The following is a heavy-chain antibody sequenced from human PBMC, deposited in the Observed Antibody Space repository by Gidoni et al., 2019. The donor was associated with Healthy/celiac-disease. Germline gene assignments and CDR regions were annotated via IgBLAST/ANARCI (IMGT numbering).Heavy chain of an antibody. J-gene: IGHJ5*02. Sequence: EVQLVESGGGLVKPGGSLRLSCAASGFTFSSYSMNWVRQAPGKGLEWVSSISSSSSYIYYADSVKGRFTISRDNAKNSLYLQMNSLRAEDTAVYYCARNYDFWSAPGGFDPWGQGTLVTVSS. D-gene: IGHD3-3*01. V-gene: IGHV3-21*01. CDR2: ISSSSSYI. CDR1: GFTFSSYS. CDR3: ARNYDFWSAPGGFDP.